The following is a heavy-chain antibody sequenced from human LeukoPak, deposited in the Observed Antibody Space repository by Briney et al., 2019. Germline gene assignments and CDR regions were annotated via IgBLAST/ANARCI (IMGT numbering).Heavy chain of an antibody. V-gene: IGHV4-4*07. Sequence: SQTLSLTCGVSGASVSSYYWSWIRQPAGKGLEWIGRIYTSGSTNYNPSLKSRVTMSVDTSKNQFSLKLSSVTAADTAVYYCARAGVVAAFLFDYWGQGTLVTVSS. D-gene: IGHD2-15*01. J-gene: IGHJ4*02. CDR3: ARAGVVAAFLFDY. CDR1: GASVSSYY. CDR2: IYTSGST.